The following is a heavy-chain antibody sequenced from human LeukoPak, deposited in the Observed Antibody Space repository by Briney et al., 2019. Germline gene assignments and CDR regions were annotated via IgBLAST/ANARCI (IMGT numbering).Heavy chain of an antibody. V-gene: IGHV3-21*01. D-gene: IGHD1-1*01. CDR2: ISSSSSYI. CDR1: GFTFSSYS. CDR3: ARAGFQLTDY. Sequence: KPGGSLGLSCGASGFTFSSYSMNWVRQAPGKGLEWVSSISSSSSYIYYADSVKGRFTISRDNAKNSLYLQMNSLRAEDTAVYYCARAGFQLTDYWGQGTLVTVSS. J-gene: IGHJ4*02.